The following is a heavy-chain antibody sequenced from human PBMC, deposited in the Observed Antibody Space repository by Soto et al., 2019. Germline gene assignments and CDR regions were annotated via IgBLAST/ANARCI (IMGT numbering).Heavy chain of an antibody. CDR1: GFTFSSYG. Sequence: QVQLVESGGGVVQPGRSLRLSCAASGFTFSSYGMHWVRQAPGKGLEWVAVISYDGSNKYYADSVKGRFTISRDNSKNPLYLQMNSLRAEDTAVYYCAKDRDDYYYYYGMDVWGQGTTVTVSS. CDR2: ISYDGSNK. V-gene: IGHV3-30*18. CDR3: AKDRDDYYYYYGMDV. J-gene: IGHJ6*02.